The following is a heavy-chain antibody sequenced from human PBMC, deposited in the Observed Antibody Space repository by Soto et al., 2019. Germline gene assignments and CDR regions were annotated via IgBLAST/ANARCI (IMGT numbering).Heavy chain of an antibody. CDR2: ISYDGSNK. D-gene: IGHD3-10*01. CDR3: AKDTAPGQSEEPNWFDP. Sequence: PGGSLRLSCAASGFTFSSYGMHWVRQAPGKGLEWVAVISYDGSNKYYADSVKGRFTISRDNSKNTLYLQMNSLRAEDTAVYYCAKDTAPGQSEEPNWFDPWGQGTLVTVSS. J-gene: IGHJ5*02. CDR1: GFTFSSYG. V-gene: IGHV3-30*18.